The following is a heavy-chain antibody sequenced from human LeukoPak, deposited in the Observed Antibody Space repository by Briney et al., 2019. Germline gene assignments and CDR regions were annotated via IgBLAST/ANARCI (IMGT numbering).Heavy chain of an antibody. V-gene: IGHV3-23*01. CDR1: GFTFSSYA. CDR3: AKHKPIVVVPAATHNDY. J-gene: IGHJ4*02. Sequence: TGGSLRLSCAASGFTFSSYAMSWVRHAPGKGLEWVSAISGSGGSTYYADSVKGRSTISRDNSKSTLYLQMNSLRAEDTAVYYCAKHKPIVVVPAATHNDYWGQGTLVTVSS. CDR2: ISGSGGST. D-gene: IGHD2-2*01.